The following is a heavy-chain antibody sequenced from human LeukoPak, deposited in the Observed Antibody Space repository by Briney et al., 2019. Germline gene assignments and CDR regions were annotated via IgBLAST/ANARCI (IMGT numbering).Heavy chain of an antibody. CDR1: GGSFSGYY. J-gene: IGHJ5*02. Sequence: PSETLSLTCAVYGGSFSGYYWSWIRQPPGKGLEWIGEINHSGGTNYNPSLKSRVTISVDTSKDQFSLKLSSVTAADTAVYYCARSLRFLEWLLNNWFDPWGQGTLVTVSS. CDR2: INHSGGT. V-gene: IGHV4-34*01. D-gene: IGHD3-3*01. CDR3: ARSLRFLEWLLNNWFDP.